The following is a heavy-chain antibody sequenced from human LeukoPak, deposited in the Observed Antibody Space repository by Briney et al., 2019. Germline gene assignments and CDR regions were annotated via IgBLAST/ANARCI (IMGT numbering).Heavy chain of an antibody. Sequence: GGSLRLSRAASGFTFSHYTMNWVRQVPGKGLEWVSSISSGSTYIYYADSVKGRFTISRDNAKNSLFLQMNRLRAEDTAVYYCARTRTLPIAGGFDTWGQGSLVTVSS. D-gene: IGHD3-16*01. V-gene: IGHV3-21*01. J-gene: IGHJ5*02. CDR1: GFTFSHYT. CDR2: ISSGSTYI. CDR3: ARTRTLPIAGGFDT.